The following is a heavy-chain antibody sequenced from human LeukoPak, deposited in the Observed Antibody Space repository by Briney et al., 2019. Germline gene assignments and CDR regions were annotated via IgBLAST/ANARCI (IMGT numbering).Heavy chain of an antibody. D-gene: IGHD1-26*01. CDR1: GFTFSSYS. V-gene: IGHV3-48*01. Sequence: PGGSLRLSCAASGFTFSSYSMNWVRQAPGKGLEWVSYISSSSTIYYADSVKGRFTISRDNAKNSLYLQMNSLRAEDTAVYYCARVGATRFRRLLPQSLPLDYWGQGTLVTVSS. CDR3: ARVGATRFRRLLPQSLPLDY. J-gene: IGHJ4*02. CDR2: ISSSSTI.